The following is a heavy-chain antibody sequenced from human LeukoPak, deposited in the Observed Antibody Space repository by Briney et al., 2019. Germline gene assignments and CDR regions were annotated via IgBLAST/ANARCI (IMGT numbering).Heavy chain of an antibody. CDR3: ATSYTVSTYNWFDP. CDR2: INHSGSN. V-gene: IGHV4-34*01. J-gene: IGHJ5*02. Sequence: SETLSLTCAVYGRSFIGYYWSWIRQPQGKGLEWIGEINHSGSNNYNPSLKRRVTISVDKSKNQFSLNLSSLTAADTAVYYCATSYTVSTYNWFDPWGQGTLVTVS. CDR1: GRSFIGYY. D-gene: IGHD4-17*01.